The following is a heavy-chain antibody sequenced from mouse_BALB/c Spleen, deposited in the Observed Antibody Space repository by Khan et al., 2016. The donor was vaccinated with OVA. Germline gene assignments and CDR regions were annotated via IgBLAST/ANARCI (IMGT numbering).Heavy chain of an antibody. CDR2: IDPANGNT. V-gene: IGHV14-3*02. J-gene: IGHJ3*01. D-gene: IGHD2-1*01. CDR3: ATRYGNPFAY. Sequence: VQLQQSGAELVKPGASVKLSCTASGFNIKDTYIHWVRQRPEQGLDWIGRIDPANGNTKYDPQFQDKATLTADPSSNTAYLELSSLTSEYTAVYYCATRYGNPFAYWGQGTLVSVSA. CDR1: GFNIKDTY.